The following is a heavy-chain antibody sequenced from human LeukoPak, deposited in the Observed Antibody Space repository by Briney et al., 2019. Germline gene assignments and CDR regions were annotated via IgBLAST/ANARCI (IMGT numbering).Heavy chain of an antibody. J-gene: IGHJ4*02. Sequence: SETLSLTCAVYGGSFSGSYWSWIRQPPGKWLEWIGEISHSGSTNYHPSLKSRVTISVDTSKNQFFLKLSSVTAGEAALYYRARGSRAARRLVGTTLDFWGQGTLVTVSS. D-gene: IGHD6-6*01. CDR2: ISHSGST. CDR3: ARGSRAARRLVGTTLDF. V-gene: IGHV4-34*01. CDR1: GGSFSGSY.